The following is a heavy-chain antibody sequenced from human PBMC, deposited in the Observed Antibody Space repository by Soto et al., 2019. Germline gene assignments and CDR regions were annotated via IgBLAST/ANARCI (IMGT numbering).Heavy chain of an antibody. V-gene: IGHV1-69*01. J-gene: IGHJ4*02. D-gene: IGHD3-10*01. CDR2: IIPIFGTA. CDR1: GGTFSSYA. CDR3: ARDRGSGSSRPIRFDY. Sequence: QVQLVQSGAEVKKPGSSVKVSCKASGGTFSSYAISWVRQAPGQGLEWMGGIIPIFGTANYAQKFQGRVTITADESTSTAYMELSSVRSEDTGVYYCARDRGSGSSRPIRFDYWGQGTLVTVSS.